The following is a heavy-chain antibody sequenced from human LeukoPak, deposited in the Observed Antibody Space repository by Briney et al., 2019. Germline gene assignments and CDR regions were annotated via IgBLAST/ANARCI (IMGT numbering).Heavy chain of an antibody. D-gene: IGHD3-22*01. CDR1: GYTFTSYY. CDR3: ARGDYYDSSGYAARRGDY. J-gene: IGHJ4*02. CDR2: INPSGGST. V-gene: IGHV1-46*01. Sequence: GASVKVSCKASGYTFTSYYMHWGRQAPGQGREWRGIINPSGGSTSYAQKFQGRVTMTRDMSTSTVYMELSSLRSEDTAVYYCARGDYYDSSGYAARRGDYWGQGTLVTVSS.